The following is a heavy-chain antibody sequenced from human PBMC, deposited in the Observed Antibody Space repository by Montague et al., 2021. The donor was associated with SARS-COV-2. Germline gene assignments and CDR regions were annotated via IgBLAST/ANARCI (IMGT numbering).Heavy chain of an antibody. D-gene: IGHD2-15*01. J-gene: IGHJ4*02. CDR3: ARAQNICFIANCVNYFDL. CDR1: GGSTSNYY. Sequence: SETLSLTCSVSGGSTSNYYWTWIRQSPGKGLQWIGYIFYTGSTKFNPSLKSRVSMSLDTSKNHFSPRLSAVTAADTASYYCARAQNICFIANCVNYFDLWGLGALVTVSS. V-gene: IGHV4-59*01. CDR2: IFYTGST.